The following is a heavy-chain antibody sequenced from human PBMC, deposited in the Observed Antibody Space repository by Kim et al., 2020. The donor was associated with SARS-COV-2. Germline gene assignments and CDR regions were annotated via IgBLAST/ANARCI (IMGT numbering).Heavy chain of an antibody. D-gene: IGHD1-26*01. J-gene: IGHJ6*02. CDR3: TTSLLRTYYYYGMDV. V-gene: IGHV3-15*01. Sequence: GGSLRLSCAASGFTFSNAWMSWVRQAPGKGLEWVGRIKSKTDGGTTDYAAPVKGRFTISRDDSKNTLYLQMNSLKTEDTAVYYCTTSLLRTYYYYGMDVWGQGTTVTVSS. CDR1: GFTFSNAW. CDR2: IKSKTDGGTT.